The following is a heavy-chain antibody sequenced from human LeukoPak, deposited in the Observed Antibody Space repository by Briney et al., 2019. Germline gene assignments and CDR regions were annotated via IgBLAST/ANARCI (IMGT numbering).Heavy chain of an antibody. CDR2: ISSSSSYI. V-gene: IGHV3-21*01. D-gene: IGHD3-10*01. CDR1: GFTFSSYT. J-gene: IGHJ6*03. Sequence: PGGSLRLSCAASGFTFSSYTMNWVRQAPGKGLEWVSSISSSSSYIDYADSVKGRFTISRDNAKNSLDLQMNSLRAEDTAVYYCARDGGITLVRGVVLKGDYYYYYMDVWGKGTTVTVSS. CDR3: ARDGGITLVRGVVLKGDYYYYYMDV.